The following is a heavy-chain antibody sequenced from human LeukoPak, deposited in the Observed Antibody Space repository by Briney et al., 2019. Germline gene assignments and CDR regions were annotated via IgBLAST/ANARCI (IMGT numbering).Heavy chain of an antibody. J-gene: IGHJ5*02. Sequence: PGGSLRLSCAASGFTFSSYAMSWVRQAPGKGLEWVSAISGSGGSTYYADSVKGRFTISRDNSKNTLYLQMSSLRAEDTAVYYCVKLGEDYYGSGSYYNPWGQGTLVTVSS. CDR2: ISGSGGST. D-gene: IGHD3-10*01. CDR1: GFTFSSYA. CDR3: VKLGEDYYGSGSYYNP. V-gene: IGHV3-23*01.